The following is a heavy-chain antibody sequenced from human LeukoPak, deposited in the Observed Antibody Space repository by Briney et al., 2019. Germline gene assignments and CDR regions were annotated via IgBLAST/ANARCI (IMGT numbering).Heavy chain of an antibody. V-gene: IGHV4-28*01. Sequence: SETLSLTCAVSGYSISSSNWWGWIRQPPGKGLEWIGYIYYSGSTCYNPSLKSRVTMSVDTSKNQFSLKLSSVTAVDTAVYYCARMGGSSGWYAPPLAWGQGTLVTVSS. CDR3: ARMGGSSGWYAPPLA. CDR1: GYSISSSNW. D-gene: IGHD6-19*01. CDR2: IYYSGST. J-gene: IGHJ5*02.